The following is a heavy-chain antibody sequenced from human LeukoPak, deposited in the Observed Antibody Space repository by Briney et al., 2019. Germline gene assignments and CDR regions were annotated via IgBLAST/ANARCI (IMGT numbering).Heavy chain of an antibody. V-gene: IGHV3-23*01. D-gene: IGHD2-15*01. CDR2: ISDTGNT. CDR1: GFTFSSYG. CDR3: AREKSPVVVEYYFDY. Sequence: GGTLRLSCAASGFTFSSYGMSWVRQAPGKGLEWVSAISDTGNTYHADSVKGRFTISRDNSKNTLYLQMSSLRAEDTAVCYCAREKSPVVVEYYFDYWGQGTLVAVSS. J-gene: IGHJ4*02.